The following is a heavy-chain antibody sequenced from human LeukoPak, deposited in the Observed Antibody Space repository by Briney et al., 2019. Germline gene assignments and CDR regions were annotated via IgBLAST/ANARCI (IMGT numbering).Heavy chain of an antibody. Sequence: ASVKVSCKVSGYTLTELSMHWVRQAPGKGLEWMGSFDPEDGETIYAQKFQGRVTMTEDTSTDTAYMELSSLRSEDTAVYYCATLWFGELLFDYWGQGTLVTVSS. CDR3: ATLWFGELLFDY. CDR2: FDPEDGET. CDR1: GYTLTELS. J-gene: IGHJ4*02. D-gene: IGHD3-10*01. V-gene: IGHV1-24*01.